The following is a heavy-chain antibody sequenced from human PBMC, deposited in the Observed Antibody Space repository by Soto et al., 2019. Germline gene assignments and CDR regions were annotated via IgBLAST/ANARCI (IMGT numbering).Heavy chain of an antibody. D-gene: IGHD6-6*01. CDR1: GFTFSNAW. Sequence: GESLKISCAASGFTFSNAWMSWVRQAPGKGLEWVGRIKSKTDGGTTDYAAPVKGRFTISRDDSKNTLYLQMNSLKTEDTAVYYCTTDPRYSSSYYYYYGMDVWGQGTTVTVSS. V-gene: IGHV3-15*01. CDR3: TTDPRYSSSYYYYYGMDV. CDR2: IKSKTDGGTT. J-gene: IGHJ6*02.